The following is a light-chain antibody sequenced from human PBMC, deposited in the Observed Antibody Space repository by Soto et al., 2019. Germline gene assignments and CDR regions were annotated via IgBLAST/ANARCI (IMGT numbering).Light chain of an antibody. CDR3: ISYAGSSIWV. J-gene: IGLJ3*02. Sequence: QSALTQPPSASGSPGQSVTISCTGTSSDVGTYYYVSWYQQHPGKATKLMIYDVSKRPSGIHDRFSGSKSGNTASLTVSGLQAEDEADYYCISYAGSSIWVFGGGTKVTVL. V-gene: IGLV2-8*01. CDR2: DVS. CDR1: SSDVGTYYY.